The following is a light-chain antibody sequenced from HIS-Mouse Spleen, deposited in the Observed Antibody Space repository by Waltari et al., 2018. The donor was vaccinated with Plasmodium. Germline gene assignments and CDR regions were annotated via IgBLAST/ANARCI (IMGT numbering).Light chain of an antibody. CDR2: DAS. J-gene: IGKJ5*01. CDR3: QQRSNWPPT. CDR1: QSVSSY. V-gene: IGKV3-11*01. Sequence: EIVLTQSPATLSLSPGERATLSCRASQSVSSYLAWYQQKPGQAPRLLIYDASNRATGIQARFSGSGSGTDVTLTISSLEPEDFALYYCQQRSNWPPTFGQGTRLEIK.